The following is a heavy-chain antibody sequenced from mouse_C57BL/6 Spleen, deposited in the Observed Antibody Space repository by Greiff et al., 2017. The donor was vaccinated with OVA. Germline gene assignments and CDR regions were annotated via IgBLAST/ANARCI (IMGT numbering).Heavy chain of an antibody. D-gene: IGHD2-3*01. CDR2: IYPGDGDT. Sequence: QVQLKESGAELVKPGASVKISCKASGYAFSSYWMNWVKQRPGKGLEWIGQIYPGDGDTNYNGKFKGKATLTADKSSSTAYMQLSSLTSEDSAVYFCARNGYYPYEYWGQGTTLTVSS. J-gene: IGHJ2*01. CDR3: ARNGYYPYEY. V-gene: IGHV1-80*01. CDR1: GYAFSSYW.